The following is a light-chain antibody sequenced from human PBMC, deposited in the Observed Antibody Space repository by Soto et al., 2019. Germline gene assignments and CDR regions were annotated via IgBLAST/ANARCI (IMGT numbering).Light chain of an antibody. V-gene: IGKV1-5*03. J-gene: IGKJ1*01. Sequence: DIQMTQSPPILSGSERPRVTITRRASQTISRWLAWYQQKPGKAPKLLIYKSSTLKSLVPSRCRCSGSGTEVTLTISSLKPDDFETYYCQHYNRYSEAFGQGTKVDI. CDR3: QHYNRYSEA. CDR2: KSS. CDR1: QTISRW.